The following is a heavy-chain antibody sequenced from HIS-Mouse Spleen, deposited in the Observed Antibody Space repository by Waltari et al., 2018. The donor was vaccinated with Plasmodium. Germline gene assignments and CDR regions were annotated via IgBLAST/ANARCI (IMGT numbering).Heavy chain of an antibody. J-gene: IGHJ3*02. V-gene: IGHV4-34*01. D-gene: IGHD6-13*01. CDR1: GGSFSGSY. CDR3: ATRGSIAAAGTGAFDI. Sequence: QVQLQQWGAGLLKPSETLSLTCAVYGGSFSGSYWSWIRQPPGKGLEWIGEINHSGSTNYNPSRKSRVTISVDTSKNQFSRKLSSVTAADTAVYYCATRGSIAAAGTGAFDIWGQGTMVTVSS. CDR2: INHSGST.